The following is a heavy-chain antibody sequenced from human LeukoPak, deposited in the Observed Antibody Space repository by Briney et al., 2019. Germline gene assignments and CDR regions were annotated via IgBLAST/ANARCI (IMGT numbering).Heavy chain of an antibody. CDR1: GGTFSSYA. Sequence: ASVTVSCKASGGTFSSYAISWVRQAPGQGLEWMGGIIPILGTANYAQKFQGRVTITADESTSTAYMELSSLRSEDTAVYYCAGGSVQQLVPTYYYYYGMDVWGQGTTVTVSS. V-gene: IGHV1-69*13. D-gene: IGHD6-13*01. CDR3: AGGSVQQLVPTYYYYYGMDV. CDR2: IIPILGTA. J-gene: IGHJ6*02.